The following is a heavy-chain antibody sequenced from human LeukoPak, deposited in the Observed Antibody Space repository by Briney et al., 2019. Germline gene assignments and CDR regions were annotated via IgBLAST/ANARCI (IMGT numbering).Heavy chain of an antibody. Sequence: GASLQISCKGSGYSFTSYWIGWVRQMPGKGLEWMGIIYPGDSDTRYSPSFQGQVTISADKSISTAYLQWSSLKASDTAMYYCARSARIAAAYFDYWGQGTLVTVSS. CDR1: GYSFTSYW. D-gene: IGHD6-13*01. CDR3: ARSARIAAAYFDY. CDR2: IYPGDSDT. J-gene: IGHJ4*02. V-gene: IGHV5-51*01.